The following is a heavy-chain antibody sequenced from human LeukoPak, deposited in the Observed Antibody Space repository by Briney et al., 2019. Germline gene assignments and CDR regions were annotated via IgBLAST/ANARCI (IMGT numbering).Heavy chain of an antibody. D-gene: IGHD1-26*01. J-gene: IGHJ5*02. V-gene: IGHV3-30*18. CDR3: AKFTVGANLNWFDP. CDR2: ISYDGSNK. CDR1: GFTFSSYG. Sequence: GGSLRLSCAASGFTFSSYGMHWVRQAPGKGLEWVAVISYDGSNKYYADSVKGRFTISGDNSKNTLYLQMNSLRAEDTAVYYCAKFTVGANLNWFDPWGQGTLVTVSS.